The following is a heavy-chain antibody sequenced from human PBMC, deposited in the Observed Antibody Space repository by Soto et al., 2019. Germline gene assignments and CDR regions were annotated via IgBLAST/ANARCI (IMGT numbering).Heavy chain of an antibody. CDR3: ARDTSPFGSNGMDV. V-gene: IGHV1-18*01. Sequence: ASVKVSCKASGYTFTDYGFSWMRQAPGQGLEWVGWISAYNGNTNYAQKFQGRVTMTTDTPTSTVYMEVRSLRSDDTAPYYCARDTSPFGSNGMDVWGQGTTVTVSS. D-gene: IGHD3-16*01. J-gene: IGHJ6*02. CDR1: GYTFTDYG. CDR2: ISAYNGNT.